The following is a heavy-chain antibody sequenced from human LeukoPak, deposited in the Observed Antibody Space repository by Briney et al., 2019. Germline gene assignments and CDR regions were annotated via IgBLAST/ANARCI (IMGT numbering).Heavy chain of an antibody. CDR2: ISYDGSNK. J-gene: IGHJ6*02. V-gene: IGHV3-30-3*01. Sequence: GGSLRLSCAASGFTFSSYAMHWVRQAPGKGLEWVAVISYDGSNKYYADSVKGRFTISGDNSKNTLYLQMNSLRAEDTAVYYCAKDPRGNYYYYYDMDVWGQGTTVTVSS. CDR1: GFTFSSYA. CDR3: AKDPRGNYYYYYDMDV. D-gene: IGHD3-16*01.